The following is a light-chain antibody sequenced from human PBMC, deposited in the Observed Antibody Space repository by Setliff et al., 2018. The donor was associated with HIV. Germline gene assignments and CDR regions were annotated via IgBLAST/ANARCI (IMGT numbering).Light chain of an antibody. Sequence: QSALAQPRSVSGSPGQSVTISCTGTSSDVGDYNYVSWYQHHPGKAPKVMIYDVTNRPSGVPDRFSGSKSGNTASLTISGLQAEDEADYYCCSYGGTYTWVFGGGTKVTVL. CDR1: SSDVGDYNY. J-gene: IGLJ3*02. CDR2: DVT. CDR3: CSYGGTYTWV. V-gene: IGLV2-11*01.